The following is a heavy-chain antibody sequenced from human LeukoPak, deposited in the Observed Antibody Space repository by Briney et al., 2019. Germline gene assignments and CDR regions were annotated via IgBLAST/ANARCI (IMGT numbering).Heavy chain of an antibody. CDR1: GFSVSRNF. J-gene: IGHJ4*02. Sequence: GGSLRLSCAASGFSVSRNFMTWVRRSPGKGLEWVSLIFGGGGTFYPDSVKGRFTISRDNSRNTLYLHMNSLRAEDTAMYYCTSSSPNYGSGSYYNYWGQGTLVTVSP. CDR3: TSSSPNYGSGSYYNY. CDR2: IFGGGGT. V-gene: IGHV3-53*01. D-gene: IGHD3-10*01.